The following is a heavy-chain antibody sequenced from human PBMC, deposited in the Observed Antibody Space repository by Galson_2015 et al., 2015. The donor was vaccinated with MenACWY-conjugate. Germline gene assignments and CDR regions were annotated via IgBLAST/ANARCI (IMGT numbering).Heavy chain of an antibody. CDR3: AKAGGSWSRGGHYYFDY. V-gene: IGHV3-23*01. CDR2: ISGSGGTT. CDR1: GFTFSSYA. D-gene: IGHD6-13*01. J-gene: IGHJ4*02. Sequence: SLRLSCAASGFTFSSYAMSWVRQAPGKGLEWVSAISGSGGTTYYAGSVKGRFTVSRDNSKNTLYLHMNSLRAEDTAVYYCAKAGGSWSRGGHYYFDYWGQGTLVTVSS.